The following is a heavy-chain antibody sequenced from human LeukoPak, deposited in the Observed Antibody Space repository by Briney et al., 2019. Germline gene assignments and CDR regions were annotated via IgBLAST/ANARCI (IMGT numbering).Heavy chain of an antibody. D-gene: IGHD3-3*01. J-gene: IGHJ4*02. CDR2: INSDGSST. Sequence: GGPLRLSCAASGFTFSSYWMHWVRQAPGKGLVWVSRINSDGSSTSYADSVKGRFTISRDNAKNTLYLQMNSLRAEDTAVYYCARSRITIFGVVIVPHFDYWGQGTLVTVSS. V-gene: IGHV3-74*01. CDR3: ARSRITIFGVVIVPHFDY. CDR1: GFTFSSYW.